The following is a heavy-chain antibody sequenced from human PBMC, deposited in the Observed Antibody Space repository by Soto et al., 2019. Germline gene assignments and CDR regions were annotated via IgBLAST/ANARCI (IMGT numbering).Heavy chain of an antibody. V-gene: IGHV4-34*01. Sequence: PSETLSLTCAVYGGSFSGYYWSWIRQPPGKGLEWIGEINHSGSTNYNPSLKSRVTISVDTSKNQFSLKLSSVTAADTAVYYCARGTGIAAAGTTYYGMDVWGQGTSVTVSS. CDR3: ARGTGIAAAGTTYYGMDV. CDR2: INHSGST. D-gene: IGHD6-13*01. J-gene: IGHJ6*02. CDR1: GGSFSGYY.